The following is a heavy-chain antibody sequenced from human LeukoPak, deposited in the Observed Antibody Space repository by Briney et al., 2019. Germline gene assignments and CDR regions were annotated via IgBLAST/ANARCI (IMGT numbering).Heavy chain of an antibody. CDR1: GGSISSDNW. CDR2: VLRSGST. CDR3: ATYYDISGYRFDY. V-gene: IGHV4-4*02. J-gene: IGHJ4*02. D-gene: IGHD3-22*01. Sequence: SETLSLTCAVSGGSISSDNWWSWIRQPPGKGLEWIGEVLRSGSTNYNPSLKSRVAMSIDTSKNQFSLKLNSVTAADTAVYYCATYYDISGYRFDYWGQGTLVTVSS.